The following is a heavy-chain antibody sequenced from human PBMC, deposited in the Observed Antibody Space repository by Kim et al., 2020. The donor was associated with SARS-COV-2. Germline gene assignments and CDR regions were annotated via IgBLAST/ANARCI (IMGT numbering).Heavy chain of an antibody. CDR3: AHMYYDILTGYSVGDHHAFDI. CDR2: ISSSSSYI. J-gene: IGHJ3*02. D-gene: IGHD3-9*01. CDR1: GFTFSSYS. Sequence: GGSLRLSCAASGFTFSSYSMNWVRQAPGKGLEWVSSISSSSSYIYYADSVKGRFTISRDNAKNSLYLQMNSLRAEDTAVYYCAHMYYDILTGYSVGDHHAFDIWGQGTMVTVSS. V-gene: IGHV3-21*01.